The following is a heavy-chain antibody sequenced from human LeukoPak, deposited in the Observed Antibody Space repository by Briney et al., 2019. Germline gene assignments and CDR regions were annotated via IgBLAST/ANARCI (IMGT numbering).Heavy chain of an antibody. J-gene: IGHJ3*02. V-gene: IGHV1-69*01. Sequence: SVKVSCKASGGTFSSYAISWVRQAPGQGLEWMGGITPIFGTANYAQKFQGRVTITADESTGTAYMKLSSLRSEDTAVYYCARGGSYLDAFDIWGQGTMVTVSS. CDR3: ARGGSYLDAFDI. CDR1: GGTFSSYA. CDR2: ITPIFGTA. D-gene: IGHD1-26*01.